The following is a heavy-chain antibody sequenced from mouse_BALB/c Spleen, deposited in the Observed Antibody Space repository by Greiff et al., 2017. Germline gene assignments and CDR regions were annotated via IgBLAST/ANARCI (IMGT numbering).Heavy chain of an antibody. J-gene: IGHJ2*01. V-gene: IGHV3-2*02. D-gene: IGHD1-2*01. Sequence: VQLKESGPGLVKPSQSLSLTCTVTGYSITSDYAWNWIRQFPGNKLEWMGYISYSGSTSYNPSLKSRISITRDTSKNQFFLQLNSVTTEDTATYYCARSTTADYWGQGTTLTVSS. CDR2: ISYSGST. CDR3: ARSTTADY. CDR1: GYSITSDYA.